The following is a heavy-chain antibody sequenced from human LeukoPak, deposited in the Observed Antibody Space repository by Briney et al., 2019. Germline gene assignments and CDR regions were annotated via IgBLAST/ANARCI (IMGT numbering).Heavy chain of an antibody. J-gene: IGHJ5*02. D-gene: IGHD6-13*01. CDR2: INTNTGNP. CDR1: GYTFTSYA. CDR3: ARRGIAAAYNWFDL. Sequence: ASVTVSCKASGYTFTSYAMNWVRQAPGQGLEWMGWINTNTGNPTYAQGFTGRFVFSLDTSVSTAYLQISSLKAEDTAVYYCARRGIAAAYNWFDLWGQGTLVSVSS. V-gene: IGHV7-4-1*02.